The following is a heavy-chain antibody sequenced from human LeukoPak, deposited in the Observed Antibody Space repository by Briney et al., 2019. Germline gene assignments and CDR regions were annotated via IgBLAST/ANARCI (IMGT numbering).Heavy chain of an antibody. CDR1: GYTFTSYD. Sequence: ASVKLSCMASGYTFTSYDINWVRQATGQGLEWMGWMNPNSGNTGYAQKFRGRVTMTRNTSISTAYMELSSLRSEDTAVYYCARGQLRYFDWLLEDYYYYGMDVWGQGTTVTVSS. V-gene: IGHV1-8*01. CDR2: MNPNSGNT. J-gene: IGHJ6*02. CDR3: ARGQLRYFDWLLEDYYYYGMDV. D-gene: IGHD3-9*01.